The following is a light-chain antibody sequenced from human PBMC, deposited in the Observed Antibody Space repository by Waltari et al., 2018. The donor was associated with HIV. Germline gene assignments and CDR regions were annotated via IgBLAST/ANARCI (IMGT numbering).Light chain of an antibody. CDR2: GAS. CDR3: QQYGTSPYT. J-gene: IGKJ2*01. Sequence: EIVLPQSPGTLSLSPGERATLSCRASQSVSSSHLAWYQQTPGLPPRLLIYGASSRATGTPDRFGGSGSGTDFTLTISRLEPEDFAVYYCQQYGTSPYTFGQGTKLEIK. V-gene: IGKV3-20*01. CDR1: QSVSSSH.